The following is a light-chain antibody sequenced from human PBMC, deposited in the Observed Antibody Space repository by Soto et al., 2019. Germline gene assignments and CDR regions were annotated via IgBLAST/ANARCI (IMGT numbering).Light chain of an antibody. CDR1: QSLLHGDGKTY. Sequence: DIVMTQTPLSLSVTPGQPASIFCKSAQSLLHGDGKTYLNWYLQKPGQPPQLLIYEVANRFSGVPERFRGSGSGTDFTLEISRVEAEDVGVYYCMQSIERPITFGGGTKVELK. CDR3: MQSIERPIT. CDR2: EVA. J-gene: IGKJ4*01. V-gene: IGKV2D-29*01.